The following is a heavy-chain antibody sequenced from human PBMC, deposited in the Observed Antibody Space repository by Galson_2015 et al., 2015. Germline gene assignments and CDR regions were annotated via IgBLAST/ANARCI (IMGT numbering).Heavy chain of an antibody. CDR3: AKDQWAVVVRGGLEY. CDR2: ISDSGGNT. V-gene: IGHV3-23*01. Sequence: PLRLSCAASGFTFNTYAMIWVRQAPGRGLEWVSGISDSGGNTYYADSVKGRFTISRDNSKNTQYLQINSLRADDTAVYYCAKDQWAVVVRGGLEYSGQGTLVTVSS. J-gene: IGHJ4*02. CDR1: GFTFNTYA. D-gene: IGHD2-2*01.